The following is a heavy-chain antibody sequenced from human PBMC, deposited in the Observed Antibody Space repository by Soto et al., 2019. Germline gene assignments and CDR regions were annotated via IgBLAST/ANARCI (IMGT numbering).Heavy chain of an antibody. V-gene: IGHV4-34*01. D-gene: IGHD3-9*01. CDR3: ARANILTGYYVVLFEV. Sequence: PSETLSLTCAASGGSFSAYYWSWIRQPPGRGLEWIGEINHNGNSNYNPALESRVTISVDTSKNQFSLKLISVTAADTAVYYCARANILTGYYVVLFEVWGRGTLVTVSS. CDR2: INHNGNS. J-gene: IGHJ2*01. CDR1: GGSFSAYY.